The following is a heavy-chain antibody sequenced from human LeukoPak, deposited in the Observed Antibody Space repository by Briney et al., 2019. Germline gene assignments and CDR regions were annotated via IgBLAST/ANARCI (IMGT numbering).Heavy chain of an antibody. CDR1: GYTLTELS. D-gene: IGHD1-26*01. CDR2: FDPEDGET. J-gene: IGHJ4*02. CDR3: ARSWAGMYYPFYYFDY. V-gene: IGHV1-24*01. Sequence: ASVKVSCKVSGYTLTELSMHWVRQAPGKGLEWMGGFDPEDGETIYAQKFQGRVTITADESTSTAYMELSSLRSEDTAVYYCARSWAGMYYPFYYFDYWGQGALVTVSP.